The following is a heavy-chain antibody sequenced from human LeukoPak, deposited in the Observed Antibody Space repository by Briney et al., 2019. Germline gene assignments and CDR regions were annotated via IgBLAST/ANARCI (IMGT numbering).Heavy chain of an antibody. Sequence: GASVKVSRKASGYTFTSYDINRVRQPTGQGLEGMGGMNPNSGNTAYAQKFQGRVTMTSNTSIRTTYMELSSLKCEDTAVYYCARAEWGSGSYYSVYWGQGTLVTVSS. D-gene: IGHD3-10*01. CDR3: ARAEWGSGSYYSVY. V-gene: IGHV1-8*01. J-gene: IGHJ4*02. CDR1: GYTFTSYD. CDR2: MNPNSGNT.